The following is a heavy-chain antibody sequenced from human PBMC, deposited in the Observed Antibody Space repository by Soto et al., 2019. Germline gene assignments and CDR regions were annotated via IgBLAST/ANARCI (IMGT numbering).Heavy chain of an antibody. D-gene: IGHD3-3*01. CDR2: IYPGDSDT. V-gene: IGHV5-51*01. Sequence: GGSLRLSCKGSGYSFTSYWIGWVRQMPGKGLEWMGIIYPGDSDTRYSPSFQGQVTISADKSISTAYLQWSSLKASDTAMYYCARSPYDFWSGYFDYWGQGTLVTVSS. CDR1: GYSFTSYW. J-gene: IGHJ4*02. CDR3: ARSPYDFWSGYFDY.